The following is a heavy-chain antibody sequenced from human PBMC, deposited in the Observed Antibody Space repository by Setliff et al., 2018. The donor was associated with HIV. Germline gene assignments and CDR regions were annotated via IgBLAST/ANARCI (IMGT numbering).Heavy chain of an antibody. D-gene: IGHD1-1*01. J-gene: IGHJ6*03. CDR3: ARDLAGARLTIDI. V-gene: IGHV4-38-2*02. Sequence: SETLSLTCAVPGYSISSGYYWGWIRQPPGKGLEWIGSIYHSGSTYYNPSLKSRVTISVDTAKNQFSLKLSSMTAADTAVYYCARDLAGARLTIDIWGKGTTVTVS. CDR2: IYHSGST. CDR1: GYSISSGYY.